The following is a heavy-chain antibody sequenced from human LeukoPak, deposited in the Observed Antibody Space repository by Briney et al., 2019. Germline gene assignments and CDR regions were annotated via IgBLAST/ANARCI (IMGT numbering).Heavy chain of an antibody. J-gene: IGHJ2*01. CDR2: ISSSSSYI. Sequence: RGGSLRLSCTASGFTFSSYSMNWVRQAPGKGLEWVSSISSSSSYIYYADSLKDRFTISRDNAKNSLYLQMNSLRAEDTAVYYCAREDYYSSGSPWYFDLWGRGTLVTVSS. D-gene: IGHD3-10*01. CDR1: GFTFSSYS. CDR3: AREDYYSSGSPWYFDL. V-gene: IGHV3-21*01.